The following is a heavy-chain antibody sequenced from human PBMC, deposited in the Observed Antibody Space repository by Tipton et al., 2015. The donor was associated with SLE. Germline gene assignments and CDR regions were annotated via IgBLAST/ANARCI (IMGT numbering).Heavy chain of an antibody. CDR1: GGSFSGYY. V-gene: IGHV4-34*01. Sequence: TLSLTCAVYGGSFSGYYCSWIRQPPGKGLEWIGEINHSGSTNYNPSLKSRVTISVDTSKNQFSLKLSSVTAADTAVYYCARGIMGGHDYWGQGPLVTVSS. CDR2: INHSGST. J-gene: IGHJ4*02. CDR3: ARGIMGGHDY. D-gene: IGHD2-8*01.